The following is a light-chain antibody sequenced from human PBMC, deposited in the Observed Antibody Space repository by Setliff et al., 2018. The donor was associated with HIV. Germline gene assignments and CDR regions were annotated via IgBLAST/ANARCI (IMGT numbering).Light chain of an antibody. J-gene: IGLJ3*02. Sequence: SYELTQPPSVSVSPEQTARITCSGDALPKQYAYWYQQRPGQAPVLVIYKDSERSSGIPERFSGSSSGTTVTLSIHGVQAEDEADYYCQSADSSGNYQVFGGGTKVTVL. CDR3: QSADSSGNYQV. CDR1: ALPKQY. V-gene: IGLV3-25*03. CDR2: KDS.